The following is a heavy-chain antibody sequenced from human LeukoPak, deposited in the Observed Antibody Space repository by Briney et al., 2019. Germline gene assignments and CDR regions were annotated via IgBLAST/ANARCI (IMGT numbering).Heavy chain of an antibody. Sequence: ASVKVSCKASGYTSTSYGISWVRQAPGQGLEWMGWISAYNGNTNYAQKLQGRVTMTTDTSTSTAYMELRSLRSDDTAVYYCARVHYDSSGYYYALIDYWGQGTLVTVSS. CDR1: GYTSTSYG. D-gene: IGHD3-22*01. V-gene: IGHV1-18*01. CDR2: ISAYNGNT. J-gene: IGHJ4*02. CDR3: ARVHYDSSGYYYALIDY.